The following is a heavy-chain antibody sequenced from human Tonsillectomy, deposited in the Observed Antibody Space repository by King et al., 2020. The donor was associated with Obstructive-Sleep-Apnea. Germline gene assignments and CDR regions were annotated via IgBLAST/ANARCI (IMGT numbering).Heavy chain of an antibody. CDR3: AKDQSEWLRHGTCYYYGMDV. V-gene: IGHV3-23*04. D-gene: IGHD5-12*01. J-gene: IGHJ6*02. Sequence: DVQLVESGGGLVQPGGSLRLSCAASGFTFSSYAMSWVRQAPGKGLEWVSAVSDGGTSTYYADSVKGRFTISRDNSKNTLYLQMNSLRAEDTAVYYCAKDQSEWLRHGTCYYYGMDVWGQGTTVTVSS. CDR1: GFTFSSYA. CDR2: VSDGGTST.